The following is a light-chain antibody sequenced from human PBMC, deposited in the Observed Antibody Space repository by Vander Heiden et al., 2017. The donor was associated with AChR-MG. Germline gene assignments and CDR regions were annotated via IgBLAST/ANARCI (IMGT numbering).Light chain of an antibody. Sequence: EIVLTQSPGTLSLSPGERATLSCRASQSVSSSYLAWYQQKPGQAPRLLIYGASSRATGIPDRFSGSGSGTDFTLTISRLEPEDFAVYYCQQDGSPVTFGQGTKVEIK. CDR3: QQDGSPVT. J-gene: IGKJ1*01. CDR1: QSVSSSY. V-gene: IGKV3-20*01. CDR2: GAS.